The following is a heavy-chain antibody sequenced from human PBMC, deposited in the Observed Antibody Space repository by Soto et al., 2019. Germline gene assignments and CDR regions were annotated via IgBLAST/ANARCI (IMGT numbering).Heavy chain of an antibody. V-gene: IGHV3-53*01. CDR2: IYSGGST. CDR3: AREYYDFWSGYNEHRPFDP. J-gene: IGHJ5*02. Sequence: PGGSLRLSCAASGFTVSSNYMSWVRQAPGKGLEWVSVIYSGGSTYYADSVKGRFTISRDNSKNTLYLQMNSLRAEDTAVYYCAREYYDFWSGYNEHRPFDPWGQGTLVTVSS. D-gene: IGHD3-3*01. CDR1: GFTVSSNY.